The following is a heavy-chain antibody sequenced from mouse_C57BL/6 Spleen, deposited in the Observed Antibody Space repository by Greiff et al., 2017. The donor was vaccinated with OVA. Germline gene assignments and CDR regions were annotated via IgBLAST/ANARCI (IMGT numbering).Heavy chain of an antibody. V-gene: IGHV2-5*01. CDR3: AKKVNWGGGLMDY. Sequence: QVQLQQSGPGLVQPSQSLSITCTVSGFSLTSYGVHWVRQSPGKGLEWLGVIWRGGSTDYNAAFMSRLSITKDNSKSQVFFKMNSLQADDTAIYYCAKKVNWGGGLMDYWGQGTSVTVSS. CDR1: GFSLTSYG. D-gene: IGHD4-1*01. CDR2: IWRGGST. J-gene: IGHJ4*01.